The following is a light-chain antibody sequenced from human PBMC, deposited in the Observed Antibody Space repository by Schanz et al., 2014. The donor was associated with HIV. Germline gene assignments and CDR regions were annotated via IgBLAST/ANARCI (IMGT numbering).Light chain of an antibody. Sequence: EFVLTQSPGTLSLSPGDRATLSCRASQSVSNDYFAWYQQKPGQTPRVLIYGASVRATGISDRFSGSGSGRDFTLTISRTEPEDFAVYYCQLYEDLPPGHTFGQGTKVEIK. CDR2: GAS. CDR3: QLYEDLPPGHT. J-gene: IGKJ2*01. V-gene: IGKV3-20*01. CDR1: QSVSNDY.